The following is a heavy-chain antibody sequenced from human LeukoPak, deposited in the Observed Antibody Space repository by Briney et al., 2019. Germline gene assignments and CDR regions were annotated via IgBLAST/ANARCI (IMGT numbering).Heavy chain of an antibody. Sequence: GGSLRPSCAASGFTFSSYAMSWVRQAPGKGLEWVTAISGSGGTTYYADSVKGRLTISRDNSKNTLYLQMNSLRAEDTAVYYCAKEGYSSSWYRFDYWGQGILVTVSS. CDR2: ISGSGGTT. V-gene: IGHV3-23*01. CDR1: GFTFSSYA. J-gene: IGHJ4*02. D-gene: IGHD6-13*01. CDR3: AKEGYSSSWYRFDY.